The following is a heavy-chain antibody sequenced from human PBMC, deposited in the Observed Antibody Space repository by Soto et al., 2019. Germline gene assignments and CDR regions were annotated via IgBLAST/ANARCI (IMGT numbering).Heavy chain of an antibody. CDR2: IYYSGST. D-gene: IGHD3-22*01. CDR1: GGSISSGDYY. V-gene: IGHV4-30-4*01. J-gene: IGHJ3*02. Sequence: PSETLSLTCTVSGGSISSGDYYWSWIRQPPGKGLEWIGYIYYSGSTYYNPSLKSRVTISVDTSKNQFSLKLSPVTAADTAVYYCARETRAYYYDSSGYNDAFDIWGQGTMVTVS. CDR3: ARETRAYYYDSSGYNDAFDI.